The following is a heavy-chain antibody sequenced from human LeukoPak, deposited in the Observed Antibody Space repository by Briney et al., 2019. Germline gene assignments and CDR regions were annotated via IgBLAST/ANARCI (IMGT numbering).Heavy chain of an antibody. CDR2: ISYDGRKK. CDR1: GFTFSNYA. D-gene: IGHD1-1*01. V-gene: IGHV3-30*04. CDR3: ARETTSSYSSKYYLDY. Sequence: GGSLRLSCAASGFTFSNYAIHWVRQAPGKGLEWVALISYDGRKKFYADSVKGRFTISRDNSKNTLYLQLNSLRSEDTAVYYCARETTSSYSSKYYLDYWGQGTLVTVSS. J-gene: IGHJ4*02.